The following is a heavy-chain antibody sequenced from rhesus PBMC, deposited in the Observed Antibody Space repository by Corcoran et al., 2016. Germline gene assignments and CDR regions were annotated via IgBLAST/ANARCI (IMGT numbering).Heavy chain of an antibody. Sequence: QVQLQESGPGLVKPSETLSLPCGVFGGPFSGSFWGWISPPPGTGLEWIGDISVSSGSTDYNPSLRSRVTISTDTSKNQLSLKLRSVTAADTAVYYCARGRHDFGYWGRGVLVTVSS. CDR2: ISVSSGST. V-gene: IGHV4-165*01. CDR3: ARGRHDFGY. D-gene: IGHD3-9*01. J-gene: IGHJ4*01. CDR1: GGPFSGSF.